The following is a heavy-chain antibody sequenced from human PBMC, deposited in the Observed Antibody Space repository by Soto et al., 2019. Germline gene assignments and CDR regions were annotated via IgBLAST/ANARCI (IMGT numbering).Heavy chain of an antibody. D-gene: IGHD6-19*01. CDR1: GFTLSDYY. J-gene: IGHJ6*03. CDR3: ARAVKQWLVGGDYYYYYMDV. Sequence: QVQLVESGGGLVKPGGSLRLSCEASGFTLSDYYMTWIRQAPGKGLEWISYISSSATIIYYADSVKGRFTISRDNAKTSLYLQMNSLRADDTAVYYCARAVKQWLVGGDYYYYYMDVWGKGTTATVSS. V-gene: IGHV3-11*01. CDR2: ISSSATII.